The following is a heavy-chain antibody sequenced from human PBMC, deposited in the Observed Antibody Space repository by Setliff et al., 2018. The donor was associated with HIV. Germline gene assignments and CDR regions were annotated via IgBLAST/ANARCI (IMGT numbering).Heavy chain of an antibody. CDR3: ARYDSSGYYPSNYYYGMDV. Sequence: ASVKVSCKASGYTFTNYGINWVRQAPGQGLEWMGWISTYNGNTNFAQKLQGRVTMTTDTSTSTAYMELRSLKSDDTAVYYCARYDSSGYYPSNYYYGMDVWGQGTTVTVSS. V-gene: IGHV1-18*01. J-gene: IGHJ6*02. CDR2: ISTYNGNT. CDR1: GYTFTNYG. D-gene: IGHD3-22*01.